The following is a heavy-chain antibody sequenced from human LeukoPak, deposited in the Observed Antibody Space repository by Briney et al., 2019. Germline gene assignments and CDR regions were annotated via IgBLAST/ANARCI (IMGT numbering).Heavy chain of an antibody. CDR1: GGSISSYY. V-gene: IGHV4-59*08. J-gene: IGHJ4*02. Sequence: PSETLSLTCTVSGGSISSYYWSWIRQPPGKGPEWIGYIYYSGSTNYNPSLKSRVTISVDTSKNQFSLKLSSVTAADTAVYYCARRYCSSTSCYFGDWGQGTLVTVSS. CDR3: ARRYCSSTSCYFGD. D-gene: IGHD2-2*01. CDR2: IYYSGST.